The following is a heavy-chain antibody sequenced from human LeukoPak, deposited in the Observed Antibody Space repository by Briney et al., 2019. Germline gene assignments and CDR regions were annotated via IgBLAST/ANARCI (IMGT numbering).Heavy chain of an antibody. CDR1: GFTFCSYG. Sequence: GGSLRLSCTASGFTFCSYGMHWVHQAPGKGLEWVAFIRYDGSNKYYADSVKGRFTISRDNSKNTLYLQMNSLRAEDTAVYYCAKDDWFDPWGQGTLVTVSS. CDR2: IRYDGSNK. V-gene: IGHV3-30*02. J-gene: IGHJ5*02. CDR3: AKDDWFDP.